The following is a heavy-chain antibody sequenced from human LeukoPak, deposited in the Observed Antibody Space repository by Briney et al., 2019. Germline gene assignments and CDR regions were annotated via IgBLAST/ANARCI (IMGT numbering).Heavy chain of an antibody. CDR3: ARDKALLWFGESSGSLDY. CDR2: IGAYNGNT. Sequence: ASVKVSCKASGYTFTSYGISWVRQAPGHGLEWMGWIGAYNGNTNYAQKLQGRVTMTTDTSTSTAYMELRSLRSDDTAVYYCARDKALLWFGESSGSLDYWGQGTLVTVSS. V-gene: IGHV1-18*01. D-gene: IGHD3-10*01. J-gene: IGHJ4*02. CDR1: GYTFTSYG.